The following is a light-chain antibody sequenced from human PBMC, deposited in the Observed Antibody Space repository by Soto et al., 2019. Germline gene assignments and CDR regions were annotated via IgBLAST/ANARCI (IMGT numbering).Light chain of an antibody. Sequence: DIQMTQSPSSLSASVGDRVTITCRASQSISSYLHWFQQKPGKAPKLLIYGASSLQSGVPSRFSGSGSGTDFTLTISSLQPEDVAAYYCQKYNSAPLTFGGGTKVEIK. CDR3: QKYNSAPLT. J-gene: IGKJ4*01. CDR2: GAS. CDR1: QSISSY. V-gene: IGKV1-39*01.